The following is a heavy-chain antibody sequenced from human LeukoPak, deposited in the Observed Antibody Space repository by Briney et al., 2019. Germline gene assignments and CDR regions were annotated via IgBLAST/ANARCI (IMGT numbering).Heavy chain of an antibody. CDR2: ITSSSTYI. Sequence: GGSLRLSCAASGFTFSSYNMNWVRQAPGKGLEWVSSITSSSTYIYYADSVKGRFTISRDNAKSSLYLQMNSLRAEDTAVYYCARDPYSGSYGADYYYYMDVWGKGTTVTISS. D-gene: IGHD1-26*01. CDR1: GFTFSSYN. CDR3: ARDPYSGSYGADYYYYMDV. J-gene: IGHJ6*03. V-gene: IGHV3-21*01.